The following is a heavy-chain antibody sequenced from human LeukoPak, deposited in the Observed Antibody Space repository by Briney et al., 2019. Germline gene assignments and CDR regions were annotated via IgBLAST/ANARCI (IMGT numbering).Heavy chain of an antibody. CDR2: INPNSCGT. Sequence: ASVKVSFKASGYTFTGYYMHWVRQAPGQGLEWMGWINPNSCGTNYAQKFQGRVTMTRDTSISTAYMELSRLRSDDTAVYYCARVPVPAAIFWFDPWGQGTLVTVSS. D-gene: IGHD2-2*01. J-gene: IGHJ5*02. CDR3: ARVPVPAAIFWFDP. CDR1: GYTFTGYY. V-gene: IGHV1-2*02.